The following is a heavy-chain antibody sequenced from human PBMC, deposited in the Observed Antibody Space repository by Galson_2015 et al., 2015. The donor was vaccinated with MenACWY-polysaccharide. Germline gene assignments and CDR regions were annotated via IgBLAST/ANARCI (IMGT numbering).Heavy chain of an antibody. CDR3: ARHFPYDILTGYAFDIWGQGTMITVSSGSASAPTLFPLVSCENSPSKNQFSLKLSSVTAADTAVYYCARVNGGSPRYFDY. D-gene: IGHD3-9*01. Sequence: RVTISVDTSKNQFSLKLSSVTAADTAVYYCARHFPYDILTGYAFDIWGQGTMITVSSGSASAPTLFPLVSCENSPSKNQFSLKLSSVTAADTAVYYCARVNGGSPRYFDYWGQGTLVTVSS. J-gene: IGHJ4*02. V-gene: IGHV4-39*01.